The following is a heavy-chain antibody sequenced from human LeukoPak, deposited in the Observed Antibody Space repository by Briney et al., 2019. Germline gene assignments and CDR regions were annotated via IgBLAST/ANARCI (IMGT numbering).Heavy chain of an antibody. J-gene: IGHJ4*02. CDR1: GFTLRSYA. D-gene: IGHD6-13*01. V-gene: IGHV3-23*01. CDR2: ISGSGGST. CDR3: AKVRTSSTWYGSFDY. Sequence: GGSMRLSCAASGFTLRSYAVSWVRQAPGRGLEWVSSISGSGGSTYYADSVKGRFTISRDNSNNTLYLQMNSLRADDTAVYYCAKVRTSSTWYGSFDYWGQGTLVTVPS.